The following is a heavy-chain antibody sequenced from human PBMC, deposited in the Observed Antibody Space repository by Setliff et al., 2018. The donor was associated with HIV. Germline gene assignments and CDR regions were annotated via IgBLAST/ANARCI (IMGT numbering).Heavy chain of an antibody. D-gene: IGHD3-10*02. CDR3: ARGCSSKGMDV. J-gene: IGHJ6*03. CDR2: IYYNGNT. Sequence: SETLSLTCTVSGGSISSYYWSWIRQPPGKGLEWIGYIYYNGNTNYNPSLKSRVTISVDTSKNQLSLKLSSVTAADTAVYYCARGCSSKGMDVWGKGTTVTVSS. V-gene: IGHV4-59*12. CDR1: GGSISSYY.